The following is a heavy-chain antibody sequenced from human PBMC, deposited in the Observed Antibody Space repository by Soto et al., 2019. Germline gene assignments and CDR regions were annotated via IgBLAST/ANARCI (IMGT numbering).Heavy chain of an antibody. V-gene: IGHV4-59*01. CDR3: ASDSVDRAPHFYPYMEM. Sequence: SETLPLTCTVCGSSISGNYWSWIRQPPGKGLEWIGYIYYSGSTNYNPSLKSRVTISVDTSTNQFSLKLSSVTAADTAVYYCASDSVDRAPHFYPYMEMWDPETMV. J-gene: IGHJ3*01. D-gene: IGHD5-18*01. CDR2: IYYSGST. CDR1: GSSISGNY.